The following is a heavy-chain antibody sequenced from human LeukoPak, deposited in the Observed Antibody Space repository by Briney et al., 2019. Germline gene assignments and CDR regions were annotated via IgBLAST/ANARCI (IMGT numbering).Heavy chain of an antibody. CDR1: GFTFSSYA. D-gene: IGHD2-2*02. Sequence: GGSLRLPCAASGFTFSSYAMHWVRQAPGEGLEWVAVISYDGSNKYYADSVKGRFTISRDNSKNTLYLQMNSLRAEDTAVYYCARAPDCSSTSCYKHFDYWGQGTLVTVSS. J-gene: IGHJ4*02. CDR2: ISYDGSNK. CDR3: ARAPDCSSTSCYKHFDY. V-gene: IGHV3-30-3*01.